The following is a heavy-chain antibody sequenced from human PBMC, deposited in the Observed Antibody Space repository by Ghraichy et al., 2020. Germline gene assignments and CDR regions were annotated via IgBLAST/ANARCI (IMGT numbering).Heavy chain of an antibody. Sequence: GGSLRLSCAASGFTFSSYAMSWVRQAPGKGLEWVSAISGSGGSTYYADSVKGRFTISRDNSKNTLYLQMNSLRAEDTAVYYCALWGYYDSSGYHDAFDIWGQGTIVTVSS. CDR1: GFTFSSYA. CDR3: ALWGYYDSSGYHDAFDI. CDR2: ISGSGGST. V-gene: IGHV3-23*01. J-gene: IGHJ3*02. D-gene: IGHD3-22*01.